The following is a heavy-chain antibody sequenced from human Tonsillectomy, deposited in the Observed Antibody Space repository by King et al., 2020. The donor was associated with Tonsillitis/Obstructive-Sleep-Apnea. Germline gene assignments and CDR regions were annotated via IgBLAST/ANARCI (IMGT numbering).Heavy chain of an antibody. CDR2: ISSSSSYI. J-gene: IGHJ6*03. Sequence: VQLVESGGGLVKPGGSLRLSCVVSRFTFSSYSMNWVRQAPGKGLEWVSSISSSSSYIYYADSVKGRFTISRDNAKNSLYLQMNSLRAEDTAVYYCARGEYCSSTSCYYMDVWGKGTTVTVSS. CDR3: ARGEYCSSTSCYYMDV. V-gene: IGHV3-21*06. D-gene: IGHD2-2*01. CDR1: RFTFSSYS.